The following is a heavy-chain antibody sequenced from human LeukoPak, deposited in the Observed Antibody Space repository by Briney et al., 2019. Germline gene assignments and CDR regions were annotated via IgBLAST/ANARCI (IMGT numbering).Heavy chain of an antibody. CDR2: ISSSGSTI. D-gene: IGHD1-26*01. J-gene: IGHJ1*01. Sequence: PGGSLRLSCAAPGFTFSSYEMKWVRQAPGKGLEWVSYISSSGSTIYYADSVKGRFTISRDNAKNSLYLQMNSLRAEHTAVYYCARDREYFQHWDQGTLVTVSS. CDR3: ARDREYFQH. CDR1: GFTFSSYE. V-gene: IGHV3-48*03.